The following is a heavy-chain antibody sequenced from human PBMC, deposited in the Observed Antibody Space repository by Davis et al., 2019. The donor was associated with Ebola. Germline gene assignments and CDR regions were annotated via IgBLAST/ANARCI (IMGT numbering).Heavy chain of an antibody. CDR1: GFTFSTYW. J-gene: IGHJ4*02. V-gene: IGHV3-7*01. CDR3: ARDGNPGYCGSMSCFYDS. CDR2: IKPDGSEK. Sequence: GESLKISCAASGFTFSTYWMSWVRQAPGKGLEWVANIKPDGSEKSYVDSVKGRFTISRDNAKSSLYLQLNSLRAEDTAVYYCARDGNPGYCGSMSCFYDSWGQGTLVTVSS. D-gene: IGHD2-2*01.